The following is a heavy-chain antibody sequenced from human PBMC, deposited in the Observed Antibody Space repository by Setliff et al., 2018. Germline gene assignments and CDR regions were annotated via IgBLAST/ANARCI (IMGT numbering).Heavy chain of an antibody. J-gene: IGHJ3*02. CDR1: GDSISSNSHY. Sequence: SETLSLTCIVSGDSISSNSHYWGWIRQPPGKGLEWIGTIYYSATTYCNPSLKSRVTVSVDTSKNQFSLRLSSVTAADTAVYYCARGCSSGSCYPHDVFAIWGQGTMVTVSS. D-gene: IGHD2-15*01. V-gene: IGHV4-39*01. CDR3: ARGCSSGSCYPHDVFAI. CDR2: IYYSATT.